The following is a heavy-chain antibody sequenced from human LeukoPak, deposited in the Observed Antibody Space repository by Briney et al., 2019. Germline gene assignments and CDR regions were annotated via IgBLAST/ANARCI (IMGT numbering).Heavy chain of an antibody. CDR3: ARVQGAGYSSGWGGFDP. J-gene: IGHJ5*02. CDR1: GYTFTSYY. V-gene: IGHV1-46*01. Sequence: ASVKVSCKASGYTFTSYYMHWVRQAPGQGLEWMGIINPSGGSTSYAQKFQGRVTMTRDTSTSTVYMELSSLRSEDTAVYYCARVQGAGYSSGWGGFDPWGQGTLVTVSS. D-gene: IGHD6-19*01. CDR2: INPSGGST.